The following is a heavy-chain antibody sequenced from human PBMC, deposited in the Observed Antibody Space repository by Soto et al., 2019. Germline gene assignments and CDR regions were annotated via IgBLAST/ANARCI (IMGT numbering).Heavy chain of an antibody. CDR2: ISAYNGNT. V-gene: IGHV1-18*04. Sequence: QVQLLQSGAEVKKPGASVKVSCKASGYTFTSYGISWVRQAPGQGLEWMGWISAYNGNTNYAQKLQGRVTMTTATSTSTASMERRSLRSDDTAVYCCARHTDGDACGIWGQGTIVTVSS. J-gene: IGHJ3*02. D-gene: IGHD2-2*02. CDR3: ARHTDGDACGI. CDR1: GYTFTSYG.